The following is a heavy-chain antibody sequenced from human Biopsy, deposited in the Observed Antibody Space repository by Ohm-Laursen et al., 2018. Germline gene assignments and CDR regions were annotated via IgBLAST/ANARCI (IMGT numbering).Heavy chain of an antibody. CDR2: IIPIFETA. J-gene: IGHJ4*02. CDR3: ASDLLGREGYCGGRNCQIAY. CDR1: GGTLSNYA. D-gene: IGHD2-15*01. Sequence: SSVKVSCKTSGGTLSNYAINWVRQAPGQGLEWMGGIIPIFETANYAQKFQDRVTITADKSTFTAYMELSSLRSEDTAVYYCASDLLGREGYCGGRNCQIAYWGQGTLVTVSS. V-gene: IGHV1-69*06.